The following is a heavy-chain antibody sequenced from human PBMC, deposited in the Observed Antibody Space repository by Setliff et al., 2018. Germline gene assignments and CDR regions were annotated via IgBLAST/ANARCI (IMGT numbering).Heavy chain of an antibody. CDR2: IYHSGST. D-gene: IGHD4-17*01. J-gene: IGHJ1*01. CDR1: GYSISSGYY. CDR3: AHKYGDYVRYFQH. V-gene: IGHV4-38-2*02. Sequence: SETLSLTCTVSGYSISSGYYWGWIRQPPGKGLEWIGSIYHSGSTYYNPSLKSRVTISVDTSKNQFSLKLSSVTAADTATYYCAHKYGDYVRYFQHWGQGTLVTVSS.